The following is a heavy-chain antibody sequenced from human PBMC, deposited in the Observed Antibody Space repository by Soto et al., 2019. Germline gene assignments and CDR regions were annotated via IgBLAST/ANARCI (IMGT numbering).Heavy chain of an antibody. J-gene: IGHJ4*02. CDR2: INADGTST. CDR3: VKVLARGVGVPRFYFDS. V-gene: IGHV3-74*01. Sequence: DVQLVESGGGLVQPGGSLRLSCAASGFTFSNSWMHWVRQVSGKGLEWVSRINADGTSTSYADSVKGRFTISRDNGKNTLYLHVNSLRAEDTAVYYCVKVLARGVGVPRFYFDSWGQGALVTVSS. CDR1: GFTFSNSW. D-gene: IGHD2-2*01.